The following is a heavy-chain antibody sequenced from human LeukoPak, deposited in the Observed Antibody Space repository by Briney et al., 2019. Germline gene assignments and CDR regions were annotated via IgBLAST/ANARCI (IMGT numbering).Heavy chain of an antibody. Sequence: SETLSLTCAVYGGSLSGYYWSWIRQPPGKGLEWIGEINHSGSTNYNPSLKSRVTISVDTSKNQFSLKLSSVTAADTAVYYCAGIVVVPAARVSVDPVCWGQGTLVTVSS. CDR1: GGSLSGYY. V-gene: IGHV4-34*01. D-gene: IGHD2-2*01. J-gene: IGHJ4*02. CDR2: INHSGST. CDR3: AGIVVVPAARVSVDPVC.